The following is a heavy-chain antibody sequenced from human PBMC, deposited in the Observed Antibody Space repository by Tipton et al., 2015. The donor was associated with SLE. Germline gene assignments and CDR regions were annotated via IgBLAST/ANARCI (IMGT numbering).Heavy chain of an antibody. CDR3: ARDREFNWAGGWYFDL. J-gene: IGHJ2*01. D-gene: IGHD3-16*01. Sequence: TLSLTCTVSGGSISSYYWSWIRQPPGKGLEWIGYIYYNGSTNYNPSLKSRVTISVDTSKDQFSLKLSSVTAADTAVYYCARDREFNWAGGWYFDLWGRGTLVTVSS. CDR1: GGSISSYY. V-gene: IGHV4-59*01. CDR2: IYYNGST.